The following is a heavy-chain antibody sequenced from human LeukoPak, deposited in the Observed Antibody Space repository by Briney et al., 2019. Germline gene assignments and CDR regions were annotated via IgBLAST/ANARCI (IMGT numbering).Heavy chain of an antibody. CDR1: GGSISSYY. CDR2: IYTSGST. J-gene: IGHJ3*02. D-gene: IGHD2-21*01. CDR3: ARAPSPLVAFDI. V-gene: IGHV4-4*08. Sequence: SETLSLTCTVSGGSISSYYWSWIRQPPGKGLEWIGRIYTSGSTNYNPSLKSRVTISVDTSKNQFSLKLSSVTAADTAVYYCARAPSPLVAFDIWGQGTMVTVSS.